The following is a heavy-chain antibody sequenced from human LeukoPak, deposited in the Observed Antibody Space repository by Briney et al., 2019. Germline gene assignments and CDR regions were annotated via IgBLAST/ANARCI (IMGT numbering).Heavy chain of an antibody. V-gene: IGHV4-31*03. CDR1: GGSISSGGYY. Sequence: SETLSLTCTVSGGSISSGGYYWSWIRQHPGKGLEWIGYIYYSGSTNYNPSLKSRVTISVDTSKNQFSLKLSSVTAADTAVYYCARYCSSTSCYYANYYYYMDVWGKGTTVTVSS. J-gene: IGHJ6*03. CDR2: IYYSGST. CDR3: ARYCSSTSCYYANYYYYMDV. D-gene: IGHD2-2*01.